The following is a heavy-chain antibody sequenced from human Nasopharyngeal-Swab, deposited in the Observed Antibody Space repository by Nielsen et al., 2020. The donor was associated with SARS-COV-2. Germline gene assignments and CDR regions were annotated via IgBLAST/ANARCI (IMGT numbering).Heavy chain of an antibody. CDR1: GYSISSGYY. D-gene: IGHD3-3*01. CDR3: ARGVPITLVGVVSSGGNQFDP. CDR2: IYHSGST. J-gene: IGHJ5*02. V-gene: IGHV4-38-2*02. Sequence: SETLSLTCTVSGYSISSGYYWGWIRQPPGKGLAWIGSIYHSGSTYYNPSLKSRVTISVDTSKNQFSLKLSSVTAADTAVYYCARGVPITLVGVVSSGGNQFDPWGQGTLVTVSS.